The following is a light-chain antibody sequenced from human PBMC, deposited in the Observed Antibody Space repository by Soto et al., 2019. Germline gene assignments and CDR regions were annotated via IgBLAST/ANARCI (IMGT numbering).Light chain of an antibody. CDR3: QRSNRVPFS. CDR1: QLINNW. CDR2: AAS. V-gene: IGKV1-12*02. Sequence: QMTPSPAPVSPSVGDRVTITCRASQLINNWLAWYQQKPGKAPRLLLSAASNLDHGVPPSFSGSGSGQDFSLTITRLQPGYLPAYFFQRSNRVPFSSGLGIIVDVK. J-gene: IGKJ3*01.